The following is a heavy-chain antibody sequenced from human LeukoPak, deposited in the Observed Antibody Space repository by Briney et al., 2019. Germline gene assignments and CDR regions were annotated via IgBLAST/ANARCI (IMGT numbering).Heavy chain of an antibody. CDR3: AKDMGYNTGWTRFDY. Sequence: PGGSLRLSCAASGFTFSSYGMHWVRQAPGKGLEWVAFIRYDGSNQYYADSAKGRFTISRDSSKNTLYLQMNSLRGDDTAVYYCAKDMGYNTGWTRFDYWGQGTPVTVSS. CDR1: GFTFSSYG. V-gene: IGHV3-30*02. CDR2: IRYDGSNQ. J-gene: IGHJ4*02. D-gene: IGHD6-19*01.